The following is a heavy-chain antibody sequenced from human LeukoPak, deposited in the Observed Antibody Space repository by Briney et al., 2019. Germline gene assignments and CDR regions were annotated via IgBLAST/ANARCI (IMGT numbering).Heavy chain of an antibody. CDR2: IKVDGCEK. V-gene: IGHV3-7*01. J-gene: IGHJ4*02. CDR3: ARDRADSSGYYGLDY. Sequence: GGSLRLSCAASGFTFSTYWMSWVRQTPEKGLEWVANIKVDGCEKYYVDSVKGRFTISRDNAKNSLYLQMNSLRAEDTAVYYCARDRADSSGYYGLDYWGQGTLVTVSS. D-gene: IGHD3-22*01. CDR1: GFTFSTYW.